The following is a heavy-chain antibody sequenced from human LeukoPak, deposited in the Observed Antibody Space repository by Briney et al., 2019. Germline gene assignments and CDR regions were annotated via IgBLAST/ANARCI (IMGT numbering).Heavy chain of an antibody. CDR3: ARGPGYDSSGYYLY. D-gene: IGHD3-22*01. Sequence: SETLSLTCTVSGFSFSSAYYWGWIRQPPGRGLEWIGNVYHSGSTYLNPSLKSRVTISVDTSQNQFSLKLSSVTAADTAVYYCARGPGYDSSGYYLYWGQGTLVTVSS. J-gene: IGHJ4*02. CDR1: GFSFSSAYY. V-gene: IGHV4-38-2*02. CDR2: VYHSGST.